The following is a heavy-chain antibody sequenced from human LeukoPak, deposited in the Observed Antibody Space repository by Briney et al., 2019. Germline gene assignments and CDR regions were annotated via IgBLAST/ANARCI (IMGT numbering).Heavy chain of an antibody. CDR3: AKLALPSQDAFDI. CDR1: GFTFSSYG. CDR2: ISYDGSNK. Sequence: GGSLRLSCAASGFTFSSYGMHWVRQAPGKGLEWVAVISYDGSNKYYADSVKGRFTISRDNSKNTLYLQMNSLRAEDTAVYYCAKLALPSQDAFDIWGQGTMVTVSS. V-gene: IGHV3-30*18. J-gene: IGHJ3*02. D-gene: IGHD2-2*01.